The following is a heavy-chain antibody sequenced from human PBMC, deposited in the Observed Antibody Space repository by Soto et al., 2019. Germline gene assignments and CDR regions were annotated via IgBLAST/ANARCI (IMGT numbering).Heavy chain of an antibody. D-gene: IGHD4-17*01. CDR3: ARHRDYGRKRGLPGAYYYYGTDV. Sequence: GESLKISCNGSGYSFTSYWIGWVRQMPGKGLEWMGIIYPGDSDTRYSPSFQGQVTISADKSISTAYLQWSSLKASDTAMYYCARHRDYGRKRGLPGAYYYYGTDVWGQETTVTVSS. V-gene: IGHV5-51*01. J-gene: IGHJ6*02. CDR2: IYPGDSDT. CDR1: GYSFTSYW.